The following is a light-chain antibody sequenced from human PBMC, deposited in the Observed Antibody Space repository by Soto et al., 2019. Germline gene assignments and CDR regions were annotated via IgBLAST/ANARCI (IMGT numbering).Light chain of an antibody. CDR2: DAS. CDR1: QSISSW. V-gene: IGKV1-5*01. CDR3: QQYNSYSTWT. J-gene: IGKJ1*01. Sequence: DIQMTQSPSTLSASVGDRVTITCRASQSISSWLAWYQQKPGKAPKLLIYDASSLESGVPSRFSGSGSGTEFTLTISSLQPDDFATYYCQQYNSYSTWTFGHGTKVDIK.